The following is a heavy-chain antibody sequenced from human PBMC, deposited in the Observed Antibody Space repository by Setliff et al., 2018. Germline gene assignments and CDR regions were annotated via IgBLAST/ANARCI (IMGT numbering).Heavy chain of an antibody. CDR2: ISSSSSTI. CDR1: GFTFSSYE. CDR3: ARAFGGNSDAFDI. J-gene: IGHJ3*02. D-gene: IGHD2-21*02. Sequence: AGGSLRLSCAASGFTFSSYEMNWVRQAPGKGLEWVSYISSSSSTIYYADSVKGRFTISRDIAKNTLYLQINSLRAEDTAVYYCARAFGGNSDAFDIWGQGTMVTV. V-gene: IGHV3-48*03.